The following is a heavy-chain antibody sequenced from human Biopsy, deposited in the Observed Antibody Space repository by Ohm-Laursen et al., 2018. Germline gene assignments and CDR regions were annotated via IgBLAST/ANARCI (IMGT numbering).Heavy chain of an antibody. CDR3: ARDYGDSTDY. D-gene: IGHD4-17*01. CDR2: INPNNGAT. CDR1: GYTFTAYF. Sequence: ASVKVSCKASGYTFTAYFIHWVRQAPGQGLEWLGWINPNNGATYYTQTFQGRVTLTRDTSISTAYMDLTRLRSDDTAVYYCARDYGDSTDYWGQGTLVTVSS. V-gene: IGHV1-2*02. J-gene: IGHJ4*02.